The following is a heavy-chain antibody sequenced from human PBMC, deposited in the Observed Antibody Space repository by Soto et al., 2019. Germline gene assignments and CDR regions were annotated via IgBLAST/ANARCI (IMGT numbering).Heavy chain of an antibody. CDR2: VYYSGST. CDR3: ARLDADYYASSGYYVPLLDI. CDR1: GGSISSYY. V-gene: IGHV4-59*01. J-gene: IGHJ3*02. Sequence: PSETLSLTCTVSGGSISSYYWSWIRQPPGKGLEWIGYVYYSGSTNYNPSLKSRVTISVDTSKNQLSLKLSSVTAADTAVYYCARLDADYYASSGYYVPLLDIWGQGTMVTVSS. D-gene: IGHD3-22*01.